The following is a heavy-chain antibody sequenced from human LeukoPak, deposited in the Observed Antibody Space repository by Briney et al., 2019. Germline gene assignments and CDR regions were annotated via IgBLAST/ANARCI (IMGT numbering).Heavy chain of an antibody. CDR1: GFTFGSYA. J-gene: IGHJ3*02. CDR2: IYSGGST. V-gene: IGHV3-53*01. D-gene: IGHD1-14*01. Sequence: GGSLRLSCAASGFTFGSYAMSWVRQAPGKGLEWVSVIYSGGSTYYADSVKGRFTISRDNSKNTLYLQMNSLRAEDTAVYYCARDAYNNDAFDIWGQGTMVTVSS. CDR3: ARDAYNNDAFDI.